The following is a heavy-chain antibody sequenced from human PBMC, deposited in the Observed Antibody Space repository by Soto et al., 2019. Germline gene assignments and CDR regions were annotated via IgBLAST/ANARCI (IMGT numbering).Heavy chain of an antibody. D-gene: IGHD3-3*01. CDR1: GFSLSNARMG. V-gene: IGHV2-26*01. Sequence: SGPTLVNPTETLTLTCTVSGFSLSNARMGVSWIRQPPGKALEWLAHIFSNDEKSYSTSLKSRLTISKDTSKSQVVLTMTNMDPVDTATYYCARLNYDFWSGYNTYYYYYMDVWGKGTTVTVSS. J-gene: IGHJ6*03. CDR3: ARLNYDFWSGYNTYYYYYMDV. CDR2: IFSNDEK.